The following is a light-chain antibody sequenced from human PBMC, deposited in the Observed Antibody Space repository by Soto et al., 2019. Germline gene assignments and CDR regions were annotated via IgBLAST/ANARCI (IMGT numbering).Light chain of an antibody. J-gene: IGKJ5*01. V-gene: IGKV3-15*01. CDR2: GAS. CDR1: QSVTSN. CDR3: QQYDNWPIT. Sequence: EIVMTQSPVTLSVSPAERATLYCRASQSVTSNYLAWYQQKPGQAPRLLIYGASTRATGLPARSSGSGSGTEFTLIISSLQSEDSAVYYCQQYDNWPITFGQGTRLEIK.